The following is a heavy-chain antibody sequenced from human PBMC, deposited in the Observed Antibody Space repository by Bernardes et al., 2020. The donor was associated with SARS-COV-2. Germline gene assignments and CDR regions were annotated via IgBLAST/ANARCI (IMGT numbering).Heavy chain of an antibody. CDR2: INTNTGNP. D-gene: IGHD6-13*01. J-gene: IGHJ6*02. CDR1: GYIFTSYG. Sequence: ASVKVSCKASGYIFTSYGMNWVRQAPGQGLEWMGWINTNTGNPTYVQGFTGRFVFSLDTSVSTAYLQISSLKAEDTAVYYCARGGYSSSWSLYYYYGMDVWGQGTTVTVSS. V-gene: IGHV7-4-1*02. CDR3: ARGGYSSSWSLYYYYGMDV.